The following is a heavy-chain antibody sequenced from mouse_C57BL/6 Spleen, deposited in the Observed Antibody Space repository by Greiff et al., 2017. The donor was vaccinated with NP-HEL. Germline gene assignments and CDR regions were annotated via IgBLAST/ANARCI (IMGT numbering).Heavy chain of an antibody. CDR3: ARGGTTVVARDYFDY. V-gene: IGHV1-81*01. D-gene: IGHD1-1*01. CDR1: GYTFTSYG. CDR2: IYPRSGNT. Sequence: QVHVKQSGAELARPGASVKLSCKASGYTFTSYGISWVKQRTGQGLEWIGEIYPRSGNTYYNEKFKGKATLTADKSSSTAYMELRSLTSEDSAVYFCARGGTTVVARDYFDYWGTGATLTVSS. J-gene: IGHJ2*01.